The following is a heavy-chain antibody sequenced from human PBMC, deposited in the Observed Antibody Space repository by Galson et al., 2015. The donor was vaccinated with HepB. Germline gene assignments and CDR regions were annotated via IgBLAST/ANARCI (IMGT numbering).Heavy chain of an antibody. CDR3: ARARKVMVAADFDY. CDR2: IIPIFGTA. Sequence: SVKVSCKASGGTFSSYAISWVRQAPGQGLEWMGGIIPIFGTANYAQKFQGRVTITADESTSTAYMELSSLRSEDTAVHYCARARKVMVAADFDYWGQGTLVTVSS. J-gene: IGHJ4*02. CDR1: GGTFSSYA. D-gene: IGHD2-15*01. V-gene: IGHV1-69*13.